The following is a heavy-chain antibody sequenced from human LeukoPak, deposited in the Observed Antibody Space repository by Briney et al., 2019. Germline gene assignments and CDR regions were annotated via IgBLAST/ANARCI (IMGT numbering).Heavy chain of an antibody. V-gene: IGHV3-30*03. J-gene: IGHJ6*02. CDR2: ISFDGSSE. Sequence: GGSLRLSCAASGFTFSSYGMHWVRQSPGRGLEWLSFISFDGSSEFYADSLKGRFTISRDNSKDTLYLQMDSLRAEDTALYYCAREEHDYVWGSYRYYYYYGIDVWGQGTTVTVSS. CDR3: AREEHDYVWGSYRYYYYYGIDV. D-gene: IGHD3-16*02. CDR1: GFTFSSYG.